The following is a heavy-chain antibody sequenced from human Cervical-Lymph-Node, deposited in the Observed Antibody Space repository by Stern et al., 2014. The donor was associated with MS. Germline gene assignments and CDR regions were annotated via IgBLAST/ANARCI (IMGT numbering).Heavy chain of an antibody. V-gene: IGHV2-5*02. Sequence: ESGPALVKPTQTLTLTCTFSGFSLSTSGLGVGWIRPPPGEALEWLAYIYWDDQKRYSPSLKSRLTITKDTSKNQVVLTLTNVDPVDTATYYCAHRTAGPFDYWGQGTLVTVSS. J-gene: IGHJ4*02. CDR3: AHRTAGPFDY. CDR2: IYWDDQK. CDR1: GFSLSTSGLG.